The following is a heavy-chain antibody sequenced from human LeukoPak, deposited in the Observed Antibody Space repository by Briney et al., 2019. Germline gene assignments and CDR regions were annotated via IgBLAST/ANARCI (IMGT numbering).Heavy chain of an antibody. D-gene: IGHD3-22*01. CDR1: GFTFSSYC. CDR2: INSDGRST. CDR3: ARGSTYYDSSGQVPFDY. J-gene: IGHJ4*02. Sequence: PGGSLRLSCAASGFTFSSYCMHWVRQAPGKGLVWVSRINSDGRSTTYADSVKGRFTISRDNAKNTVYLQMDSLRAEDTAVYYCARGSTYYDSSGQVPFDYWGQGTLVTVSS. V-gene: IGHV3-74*01.